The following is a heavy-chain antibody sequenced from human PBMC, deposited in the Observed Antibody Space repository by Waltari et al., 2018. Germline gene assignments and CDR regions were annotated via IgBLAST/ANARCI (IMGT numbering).Heavy chain of an antibody. Sequence: QVQLQQWGAGLLKPSETLSLTCAVYGGSFSGYYWSWIRQPPGKGLEWIGEINHSGSTNDKPTLKSRVTISVDTSKNQFSLKLSSVTAADTAVYYCARGGYCSSTSCYTTGNWFDPWGQGTLVTVSS. J-gene: IGHJ5*02. CDR3: ARGGYCSSTSCYTTGNWFDP. CDR2: INHSGST. V-gene: IGHV4-34*01. D-gene: IGHD2-2*02. CDR1: GGSFSGYY.